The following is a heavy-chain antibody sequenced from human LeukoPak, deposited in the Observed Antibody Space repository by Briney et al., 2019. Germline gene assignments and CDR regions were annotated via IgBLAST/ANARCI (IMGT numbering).Heavy chain of an antibody. CDR3: AKDPDFWSGSDY. CDR1: GFTFSSYA. CDR2: ISGSGGST. Sequence: GGSLRLSCAASGFTFSSYAMSWVRQAPGKGLEWVSAISGSGGSTYYADSVKGRFTISRDNSKNTLYLQVNSLRAEDTAVYYCAKDPDFWSGSDYWGQGTLVTVSS. D-gene: IGHD3-3*01. V-gene: IGHV3-23*01. J-gene: IGHJ4*02.